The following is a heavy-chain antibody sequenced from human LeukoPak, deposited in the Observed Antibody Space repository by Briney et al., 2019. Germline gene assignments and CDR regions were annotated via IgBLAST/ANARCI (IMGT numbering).Heavy chain of an antibody. Sequence: ASVKVSCKTSGYTFTNYGISWVRQAPGQGLEWMGWINPNSGGTNYAQKFQGRVTMTRDTSISTAYMELSRLRSDDTAVYYCARDAVDYGGNPYYFDYWGQGTLVTVSS. CDR2: INPNSGGT. CDR1: GYTFTNYG. D-gene: IGHD4-23*01. CDR3: ARDAVDYGGNPYYFDY. V-gene: IGHV1-2*02. J-gene: IGHJ4*02.